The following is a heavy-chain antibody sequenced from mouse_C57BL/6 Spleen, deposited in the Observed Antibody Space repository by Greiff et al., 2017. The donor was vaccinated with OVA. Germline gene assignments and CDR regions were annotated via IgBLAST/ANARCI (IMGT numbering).Heavy chain of an antibody. V-gene: IGHV5-4*01. Sequence: EVHLVESGGGLVKPGGSLKLSCAASGFTFSSYAMSWVRQTPEKRLEWVATISDGGSYTYYPDNVKGRFTISRDNAKNNLYLQMSHLKSEDTAMYYCARGYDYGAMDYWGQGTSVTVSS. J-gene: IGHJ4*01. CDR2: ISDGGSYT. CDR3: ARGYDYGAMDY. D-gene: IGHD2-4*01. CDR1: GFTFSSYA.